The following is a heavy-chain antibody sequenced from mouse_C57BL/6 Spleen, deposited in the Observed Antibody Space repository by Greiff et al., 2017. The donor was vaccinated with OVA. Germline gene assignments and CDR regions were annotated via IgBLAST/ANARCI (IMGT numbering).Heavy chain of an antibody. D-gene: IGHD2-1*01. Sequence: EVQRVESGGGLVKPGGSLKLSCAASGFTFSDYGMHWVRQAPEKGLEWVAYISSGSSTIYYADTVKGRFTISRDNAKNTLFLQMTSLRSEDTAMYYCAKTYGNYVGYAMDYWGQGTSVTVSS. CDR3: AKTYGNYVGYAMDY. J-gene: IGHJ4*01. V-gene: IGHV5-17*01. CDR2: ISSGSSTI. CDR1: GFTFSDYG.